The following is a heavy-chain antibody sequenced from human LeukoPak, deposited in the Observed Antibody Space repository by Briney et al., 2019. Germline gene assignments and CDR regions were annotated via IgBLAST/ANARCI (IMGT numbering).Heavy chain of an antibody. J-gene: IGHJ4*02. CDR1: GFDFSSNW. D-gene: IGHD3-3*01. CDR3: AKDHYWSIDY. Sequence: GSLRLSCAASGFDFSSNWMHWVRHAPGQGLVWVSRIKGDGISTNYADSVKGRFTISRDIAKNTLYLQMNSLRAEDTGVYYCAKDHYWSIDYWGRGTLVTVSS. V-gene: IGHV3-74*01. CDR2: IKGDGIST.